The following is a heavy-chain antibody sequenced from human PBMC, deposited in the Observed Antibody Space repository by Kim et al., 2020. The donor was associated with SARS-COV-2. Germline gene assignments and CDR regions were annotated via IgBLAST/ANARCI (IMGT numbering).Heavy chain of an antibody. Sequence: SETLSLTCTVSGGSISSSSYYWGWIRQPPGKGLEWIGSIYYSGSTYYNPSLKSRVTISVDTSKNQFSLKLSSVTAADTAVYYCARHPKLLWFGELLRVFDPWGQGTLVTVSS. D-gene: IGHD3-10*01. CDR3: ARHPKLLWFGELLRVFDP. V-gene: IGHV4-39*01. CDR2: IYYSGST. CDR1: GGSISSSSYY. J-gene: IGHJ5*02.